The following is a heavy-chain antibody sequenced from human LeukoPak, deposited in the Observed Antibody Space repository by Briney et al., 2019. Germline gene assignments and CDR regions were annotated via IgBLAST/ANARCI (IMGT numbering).Heavy chain of an antibody. V-gene: IGHV3-33*06. CDR3: AKPFSGSYQYYFDH. CDR2: IWFDGSNK. J-gene: IGHJ4*02. D-gene: IGHD1-26*01. CDR1: GFTFSSYG. Sequence: GRSLRLSCAASGFTFSSYGMPWVRQAPGKGLEWLALIWFDGSNKFYADSVQGRFTVSRDASKVYLQMNTLRAEDPAIYYCAKPFSGSYQYYFDHWGQGALVTVSS.